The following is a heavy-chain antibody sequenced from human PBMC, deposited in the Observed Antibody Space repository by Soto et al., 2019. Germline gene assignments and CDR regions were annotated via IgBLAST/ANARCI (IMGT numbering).Heavy chain of an antibody. V-gene: IGHV4-31*03. CDR3: ARASGKYCSSTTCYTPYYFDY. CDR2: IYYSGST. D-gene: IGHD2-2*01. J-gene: IGHJ4*02. CDR1: GGSISSGGYY. Sequence: KPSETLSLTCTVSGGSISSGGYYWSWIRQHPGKGLEWIGYIYYSGSTYHNPSLRSRATISEDTSKNQFSLKLSSVTAADSAVYYCARASGKYCSSTTCYTPYYFDYWGQGTLVTVSS.